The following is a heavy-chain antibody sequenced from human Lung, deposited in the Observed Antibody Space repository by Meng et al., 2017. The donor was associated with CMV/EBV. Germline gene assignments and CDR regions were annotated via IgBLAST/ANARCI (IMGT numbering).Heavy chain of an antibody. D-gene: IGHD6-19*01. CDR1: LSSYNLS. CDR3: ARDQVTSRVWSNWFDP. J-gene: IGHJ5*02. Sequence: LSSYNLSWPWCWPSPSRGLEWRGRTYYRLLWFHEYAVSVKSRINIKADTSKHQFSLQLDSVTPEDTAVYYCARDQVTSRVWSNWFDPWGQGILVTVSS. V-gene: IGHV6-1*01. CDR2: TYYRLLWFH.